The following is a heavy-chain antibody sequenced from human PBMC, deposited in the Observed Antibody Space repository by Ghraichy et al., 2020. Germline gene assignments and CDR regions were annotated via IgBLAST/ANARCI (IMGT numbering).Heavy chain of an antibody. CDR3: ASSPVTTYGTALDY. CDR1: GFTFSSYA. V-gene: IGHV3-74*01. D-gene: IGHD4-17*01. CDR2: LTADGSST. Sequence: LSLTCAASGFTFSSYAMHWVRQAPGKGLVWVSRLTADGSSTVYADSVKGRFTISRDNAKNTLYLQMNSLRAEDTAVYYCASSPVTTYGTALDYWGQGTLVTVSS. J-gene: IGHJ4*02.